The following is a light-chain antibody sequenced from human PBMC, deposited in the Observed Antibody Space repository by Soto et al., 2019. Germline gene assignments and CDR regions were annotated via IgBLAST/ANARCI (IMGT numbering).Light chain of an antibody. CDR3: HQYGSSPWT. Sequence: EIVLTQSPGTLSLSPGERATLSCRASQSVSSSYLAWYQQKPGQAPRLLIYGASSRATGVPDRFSGSGSGTDFTLTISGLEPEDFAVFYCHQYGSSPWTFGQGTKVESK. V-gene: IGKV3-20*01. CDR2: GAS. CDR1: QSVSSSY. J-gene: IGKJ1*01.